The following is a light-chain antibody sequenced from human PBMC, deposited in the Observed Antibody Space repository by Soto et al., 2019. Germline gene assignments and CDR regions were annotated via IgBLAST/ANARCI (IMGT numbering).Light chain of an antibody. Sequence: QPVLTQPPSASGTPGQRVTISCSGSSSNIGSNTVNWYQQLPGTAPKLLIYSNNQRPSGVPDRFSGSNSGTSASRAISGLQSEDEADYYCAAWDDSLNGYYVFGTGTKVTVL. V-gene: IGLV1-44*01. CDR3: AAWDDSLNGYYV. CDR1: SSNIGSNT. J-gene: IGLJ1*01. CDR2: SNN.